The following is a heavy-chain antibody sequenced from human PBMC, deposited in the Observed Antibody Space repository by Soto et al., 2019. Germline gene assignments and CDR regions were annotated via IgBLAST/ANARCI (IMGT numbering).Heavy chain of an antibody. CDR3: AKDLLYANTWYPLDA. CDR1: GFTFANYA. V-gene: IGHV3-23*01. CDR2: ISGSGVHT. Sequence: GKSLKISCAASGFTFANYAMTWVRQASGKGLEWVSGISGSGVHTYYADSVKGRFTISRDNSKSTFYLQMNSLRAEDTALYYCAKDLLYANTWYPLDAWGQGTLVTVSS. J-gene: IGHJ5*02. D-gene: IGHD6-13*01.